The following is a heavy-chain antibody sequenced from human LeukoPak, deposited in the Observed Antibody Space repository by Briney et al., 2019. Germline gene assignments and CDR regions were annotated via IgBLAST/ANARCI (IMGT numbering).Heavy chain of an antibody. V-gene: IGHV4-31*03. CDR2: IYYGGST. Sequence: SETLSLTCTVSGGSISSGGYYWSWIRQHPGKGLEWIGYIYYGGSTYYNPSLKSRVTISVDTSKNHFSLTLSSVTAADTAVYYCARSYDSSASGFDYWGQGTPVTVSP. CDR1: GGSISSGGYY. J-gene: IGHJ4*02. D-gene: IGHD3-22*01. CDR3: ARSYDSSASGFDY.